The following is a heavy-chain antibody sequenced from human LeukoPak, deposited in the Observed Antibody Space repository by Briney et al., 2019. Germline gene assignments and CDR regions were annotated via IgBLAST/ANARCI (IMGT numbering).Heavy chain of an antibody. CDR1: GYTFTSYD. Sequence: ASVKVSCKASGYTFTSYDINWVRQATGQGLEWMGWMNPNSGNTGYAQKFQGRVTMTRNTSISTAYMELSSLRSEDTAVYYCARDLLGSFSYYYYYMDVWGKGTTVSVSS. V-gene: IGHV1-8*01. D-gene: IGHD3-10*01. CDR3: ARDLLGSFSYYYYYMDV. CDR2: MNPNSGNT. J-gene: IGHJ6*03.